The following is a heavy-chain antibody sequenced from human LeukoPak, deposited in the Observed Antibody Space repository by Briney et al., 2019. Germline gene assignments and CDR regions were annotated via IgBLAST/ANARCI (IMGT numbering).Heavy chain of an antibody. CDR3: ARDRSMVVMGYFDL. V-gene: IGHV1-18*01. J-gene: IGHJ2*01. CDR2: ISAYNGNT. D-gene: IGHD2-15*01. CDR1: GYTFTSYG. Sequence: ASVKVSCKASGYTFTSYGISWVRQAPGQGLEWMGWISAYNGNTNYAQKLQGRVTMTTDTSTSTAYMELRSLSSDDTAVYYCARDRSMVVMGYFDLWGRGTLVTVSS.